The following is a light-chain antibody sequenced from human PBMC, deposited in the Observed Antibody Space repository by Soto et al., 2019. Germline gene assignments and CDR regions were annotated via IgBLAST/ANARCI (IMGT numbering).Light chain of an antibody. CDR1: QSVSSN. CDR3: QQYNNWPPT. V-gene: IGKV3-15*01. J-gene: IGKJ4*01. CDR2: GAS. Sequence: EIVMTQSPATLSVSPGERATLSCRASQSVSSNLAWYQQKPGQAPRLLIYGASTRATGIPARFSGSGSGTEFPLTISSLQSEDFAVYYCQQYNNWPPTFGGGTTVEIK.